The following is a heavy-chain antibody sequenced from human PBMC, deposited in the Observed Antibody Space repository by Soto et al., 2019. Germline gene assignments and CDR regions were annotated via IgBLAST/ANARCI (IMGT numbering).Heavy chain of an antibody. J-gene: IGHJ5*02. CDR3: GRDDVFDP. CDR1: GFTVSSIN. Sequence: PGGSLRLSCAASGFTVSSINMNWVRQAPGKGLEWVSVIYTGGSTYYADSVKDRFTISRDTSKNTLYLQMNSLRAEDTAVYYCGRDDVFDPWGQGTLVTV. CDR2: IYTGGST. V-gene: IGHV3-66*01.